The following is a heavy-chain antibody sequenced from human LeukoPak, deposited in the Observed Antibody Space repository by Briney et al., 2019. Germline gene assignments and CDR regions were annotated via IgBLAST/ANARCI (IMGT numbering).Heavy chain of an antibody. J-gene: IGHJ3*02. Sequence: ASVKVSCKASGGTFSSYAISWVRQAPGQGLEWMGRIIPILGIANYAQKFQGRVTITADTSTSTAYMELSSLRSEDTAVYYCARARTCNYYDSSGYCHDAFDIWGQGTMATVSS. V-gene: IGHV1-69*04. CDR1: GGTFSSYA. CDR2: IIPILGIA. D-gene: IGHD3-22*01. CDR3: ARARTCNYYDSSGYCHDAFDI.